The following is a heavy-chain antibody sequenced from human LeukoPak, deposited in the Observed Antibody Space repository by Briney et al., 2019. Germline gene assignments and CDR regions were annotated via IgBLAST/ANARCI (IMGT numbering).Heavy chain of an antibody. CDR2: IESKIDGETT. J-gene: IGHJ4*02. V-gene: IGHV3-15*04. Sequence: GGSLRLSCAASGFIFSDAWMTWVRQAPGRGLEWVARIESKIDGETTDYATPVKGRFTISRDNSKNTLYLQMNSLRAEDTAVYYCAKVKAAAGKRKLDYWGQGTLVTVSS. CDR3: AKVKAAAGKRKLDY. CDR1: GFIFSDAW. D-gene: IGHD6-13*01.